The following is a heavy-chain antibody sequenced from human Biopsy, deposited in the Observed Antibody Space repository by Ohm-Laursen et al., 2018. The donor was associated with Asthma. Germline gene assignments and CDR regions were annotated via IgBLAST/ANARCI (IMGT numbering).Heavy chain of an antibody. CDR3: ARAQDYYDSRGYYRSFDY. J-gene: IGHJ4*02. CDR2: IYYSGST. Sequence: TLSLTCSVYGGSISSSNYYWGWIRQHPGKGLEWIGFIYYSGSTYYNPSLKSRVSISIDTSKNQFSLKLSSVTAADTAVYYCARAQDYYDSRGYYRSFDYWGQGTLVTVSS. D-gene: IGHD3-22*01. CDR1: GGSISSSNYY. V-gene: IGHV4-31*03.